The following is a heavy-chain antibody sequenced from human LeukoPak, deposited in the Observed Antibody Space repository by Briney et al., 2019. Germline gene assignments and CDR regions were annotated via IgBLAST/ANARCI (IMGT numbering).Heavy chain of an antibody. CDR3: ARDLYSSGWSSCDY. D-gene: IGHD6-19*01. Sequence: ASVKVSCKASGYTFTSYGISWVRQAPGQGLEWMGWISAYNGNTNYAQKLQGRVTMTTDTSTSTAYMELRSLRSDDTAVYYCARDLYSSGWSSCDYWGQGTLVTVSS. J-gene: IGHJ4*02. CDR1: GYTFTSYG. CDR2: ISAYNGNT. V-gene: IGHV1-18*01.